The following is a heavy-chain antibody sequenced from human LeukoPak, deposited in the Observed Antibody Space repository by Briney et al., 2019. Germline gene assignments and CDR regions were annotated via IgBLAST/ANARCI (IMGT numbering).Heavy chain of an antibody. J-gene: IGHJ4*02. V-gene: IGHV3-23*01. CDR2: IVGSGSTT. CDR1: EFTFRSHV. CDR3: AKDRVVVRGVFDS. D-gene: IGHD3-10*01. Sequence: GGSLRLSCAASEFTFRSHVMSWVRQAPGKGLEWISAIVGSGSTTHYADSVKGRFTISRDSSTETLYLQMNSLRVEDTAVYYCAKDRVVVRGVFDSWGQGTLVTVSS.